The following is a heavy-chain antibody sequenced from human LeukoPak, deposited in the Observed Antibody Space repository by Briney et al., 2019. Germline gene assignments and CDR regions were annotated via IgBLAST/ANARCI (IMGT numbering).Heavy chain of an antibody. CDR3: ARVAYYDYYYMDV. J-gene: IGHJ6*03. D-gene: IGHD2-15*01. V-gene: IGHV4-34*01. Sequence: SETLSLTCAVYGGSFSGYYWSWIRQPPGKGLEWIGEINHSGSTNYNPSLKSRVTISVDTSKNQFSLKLSSVTAADTAVYYCARVAYYDYYYMDVWGKGTTVTVSS. CDR1: GGSFSGYY. CDR2: INHSGST.